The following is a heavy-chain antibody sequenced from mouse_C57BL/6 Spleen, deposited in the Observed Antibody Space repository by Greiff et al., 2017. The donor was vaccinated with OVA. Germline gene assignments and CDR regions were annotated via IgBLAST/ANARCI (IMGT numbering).Heavy chain of an antibody. D-gene: IGHD2-5*01. J-gene: IGHJ4*01. V-gene: IGHV1-19*01. Sequence: VQLQQSGPVLVKPGASVKMSCKASGYTFTDYYMNWVKQSHGKSLEWIGVINPYNGGTSYNQKFKGKATLTVDKSSSTAYMELNSPTSEDSAVYYCARRYYSNYYAMDYWGQGTSVTVSS. CDR2: INPYNGGT. CDR1: GYTFTDYY. CDR3: ARRYYSNYYAMDY.